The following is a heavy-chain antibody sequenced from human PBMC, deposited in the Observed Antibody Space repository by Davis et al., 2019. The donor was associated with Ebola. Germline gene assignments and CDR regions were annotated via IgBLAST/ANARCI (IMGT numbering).Heavy chain of an antibody. CDR3: ASRRGGPQNGWDILAGYP. CDR2: ITSSSSHI. V-gene: IGHV3-21*01. Sequence: SLMISCAASGFTFSKAWMSWLRQAPGKVLEWVSSITSSSSHIYYVDSVKGRFTITRDNAKNSLYLQMNSLRAEDTAVYYCASRRGGPQNGWDILAGYPWGQGTLVTVSS. CDR1: GFTFSKAW. J-gene: IGHJ4*02. D-gene: IGHD3-9*01.